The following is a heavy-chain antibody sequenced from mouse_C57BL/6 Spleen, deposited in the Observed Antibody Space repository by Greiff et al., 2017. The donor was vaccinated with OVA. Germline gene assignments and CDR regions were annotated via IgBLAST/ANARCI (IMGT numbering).Heavy chain of an antibody. V-gene: IGHV5-16*01. CDR3: ARGRSYWYFDV. J-gene: IGHJ1*03. CDR1: GFTFSDYY. CDR2: INYDGSST. Sequence: EVQVVESEGGLVQPGSSMKLSCTASGFTFSDYYMAWVRQVPEKGLEWVANINYDGSSTYYLDSLKSRFIISRDNAKNILYLQMSSLKSEDTATYYCARGRSYWYFDVWGTGTTVTVSS.